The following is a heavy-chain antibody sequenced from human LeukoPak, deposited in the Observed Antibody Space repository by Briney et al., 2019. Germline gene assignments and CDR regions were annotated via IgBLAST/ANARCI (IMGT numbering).Heavy chain of an antibody. D-gene: IGHD5-12*01. J-gene: IGHJ2*01. CDR1: GFTFSSYG. CDR3: ARGGLRNWYFDL. V-gene: IGHV3-30*02. CDR2: IRYDGSNK. Sequence: PGGSLRLSCAASGFTFSSYGMHWVRQAPGKGLEWVAFIRYDGSNKYYADSVKGRFTISRDNSKNTLYLQMNSLRAEDTAVYYCARGGLRNWYFDLWGRGTLVTVSS.